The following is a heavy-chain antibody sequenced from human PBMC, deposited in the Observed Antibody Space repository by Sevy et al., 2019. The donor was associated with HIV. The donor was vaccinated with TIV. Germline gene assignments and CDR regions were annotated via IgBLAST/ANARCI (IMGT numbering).Heavy chain of an antibody. Sequence: GESLKISCAASGFTFSSYSMNWVRQAPGKGLEWVSSISSSSSYIYYADSVKGRFTISRDNAKNSLYLQMNSLRAEDTAVYYCARRSTIGRFDIWGQGTMVTVSS. CDR2: ISSSSSYI. D-gene: IGHD1-1*01. CDR1: GFTFSSYS. J-gene: IGHJ3*02. CDR3: ARRSTIGRFDI. V-gene: IGHV3-21*01.